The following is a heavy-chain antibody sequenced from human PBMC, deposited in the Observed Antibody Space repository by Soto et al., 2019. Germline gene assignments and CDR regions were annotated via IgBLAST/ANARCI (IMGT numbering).Heavy chain of an antibody. D-gene: IGHD5-18*01. CDR1: GFTFSSYG. J-gene: IGHJ6*02. Sequence: GGSLRLSCAAPGFTFSSYGMHWVRQAPGKGLEWVAVIWYDGSNKYYADSVKGRFTISRDNSKNTLYLQMNSLRAEDTAVYYCARESTKQLWLSYYYYCGMDVWGQGTTVTVSS. CDR2: IWYDGSNK. CDR3: ARESTKQLWLSYYYYCGMDV. V-gene: IGHV3-33*01.